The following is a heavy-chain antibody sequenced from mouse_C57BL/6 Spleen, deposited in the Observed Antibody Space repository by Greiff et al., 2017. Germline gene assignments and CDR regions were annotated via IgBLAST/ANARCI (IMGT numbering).Heavy chain of an antibody. CDR1: GFNIKDYY. Sequence: EVKLVESGAELVKPGASVKLSCTASGFNIKDYYMHWVKQRPEQGLEWIGRIDPEDGETKYAPKFQGKATITADTSSNTAYLQLSSLTSEDTAVYYCADYYGSSPSWFAYWGQGTLVTVSA. CDR2: IDPEDGET. CDR3: ADYYGSSPSWFAY. V-gene: IGHV14-2*01. J-gene: IGHJ3*01. D-gene: IGHD1-1*01.